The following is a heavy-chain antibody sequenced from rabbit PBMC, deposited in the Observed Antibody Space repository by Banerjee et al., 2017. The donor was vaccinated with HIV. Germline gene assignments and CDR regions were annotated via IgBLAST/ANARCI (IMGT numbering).Heavy chain of an antibody. CDR2: IGGGSGGIT. J-gene: IGHJ4*01. CDR3: ARDLAGVIGWNFNL. CDR1: GFDFSSTYY. V-gene: IGHV1S40*01. Sequence: QSLEESGGGLVQPEGSLTLTCKASGFDFSSTYYMCWVRQAPGKGLEWIGCIGGGSGGITYYASWAKGRFTISKTSSTTVTLQMTSLTAADTATYFCARDLAGVIGWNFNLWGPGTLVTVS. D-gene: IGHD4-1*01.